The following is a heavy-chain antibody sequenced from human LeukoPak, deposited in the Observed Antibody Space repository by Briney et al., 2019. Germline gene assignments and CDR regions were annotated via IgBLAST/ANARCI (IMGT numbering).Heavy chain of an antibody. CDR1: GFTFSNYA. J-gene: IGHJ3*02. Sequence: QTGGSLRLSCAASGFTFSNYAMSWVRQAPGKGLEWVSAISGSGNTDYADSVKGRFTISRDTSKNKLYLQMNSLRAEDTAVYYCARERDPGAFDIWGQGTMVTVSS. CDR2: ISGSGNT. V-gene: IGHV3-23*01. CDR3: ARERDPGAFDI.